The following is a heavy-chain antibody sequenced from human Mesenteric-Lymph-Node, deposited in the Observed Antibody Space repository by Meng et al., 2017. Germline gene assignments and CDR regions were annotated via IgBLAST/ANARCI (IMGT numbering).Heavy chain of an antibody. D-gene: IGHD1-26*01. CDR2: ISGSGGST. Sequence: GESLKISCAASGFTFSSYWMHWVRQAPGKGLEWVSSISGSGGSTYYIDSVKGRFTISRDNSKNTLYLQMNSLRAEDTAIYSCAKSWYSGTYSGSGCWGQGTLVTVSS. J-gene: IGHJ4*02. CDR3: AKSWYSGTYSGSGC. CDR1: GFTFSSYW. V-gene: IGHV3-23*01.